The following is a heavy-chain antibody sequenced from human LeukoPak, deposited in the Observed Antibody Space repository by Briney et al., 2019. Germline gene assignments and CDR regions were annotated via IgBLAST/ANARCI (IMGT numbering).Heavy chain of an antibody. J-gene: IGHJ4*02. D-gene: IGHD3-16*01. V-gene: IGHV1-2*02. CDR2: INPNSGGT. CDR3: ASRTHPRGIEDY. Sequence: ASVKVSCKASGYTFTSYYMHWVRQAPGQGLEWMGWINPNSGGTNYAQKFQGRVTMTRDTSISTAYMELSRLRSDDTAVYYCASRTHPRGIEDYWGQGTLVTVSS. CDR1: GYTFTSYY.